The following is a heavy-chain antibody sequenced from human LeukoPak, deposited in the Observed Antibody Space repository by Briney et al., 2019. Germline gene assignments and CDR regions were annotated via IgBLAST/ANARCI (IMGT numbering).Heavy chain of an antibody. J-gene: IGHJ3*02. CDR1: GFTFSSYS. Sequence: GGSLRLSCAASGFTFSSYSMNWVRQAPGKGLEWVSSISSSSSYIYYADSVKGRFTISRDNAKNSLYLQMNSLRAEDTAVYYCARDLTAHSYGYIEAFDIWGQGTTVTVSS. V-gene: IGHV3-21*01. D-gene: IGHD5-18*01. CDR3: ARDLTAHSYGYIEAFDI. CDR2: ISSSSSYI.